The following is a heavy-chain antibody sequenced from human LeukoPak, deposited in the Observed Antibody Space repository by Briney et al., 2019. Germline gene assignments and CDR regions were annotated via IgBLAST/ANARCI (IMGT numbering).Heavy chain of an antibody. V-gene: IGHV1-8*01. CDR1: GYTFTSYD. Sequence: ASVNVSCKASGYTFTSYDINWVRQAIGQGLEWMGWMNPNSGNTGYAQKFQGRVTMTRNTSISTAYMELSSLRSEDTAVYYCAREYLVQGVIFYYYYMDVWGKGTTVTVSS. CDR2: MNPNSGNT. CDR3: AREYLVQGVIFYYYYMDV. D-gene: IGHD3-10*01. J-gene: IGHJ6*03.